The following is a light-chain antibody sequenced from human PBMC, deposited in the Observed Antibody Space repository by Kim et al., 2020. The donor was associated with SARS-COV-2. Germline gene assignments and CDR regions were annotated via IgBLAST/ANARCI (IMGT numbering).Light chain of an antibody. J-gene: IGLJ3*02. CDR2: NYN. CDR3: ATWDDGLRGRM. V-gene: IGLV1-44*01. CDR1: SSNTGRNN. Sequence: GQRVTIHCSGSSSNTGRNNVNWYQPLPGTAPKLPIYNYNQRPSGVPDRFSGSKSGTSASLAISGLKAEDEADYYCATWDDGLRGRMFGGGTKVTVL.